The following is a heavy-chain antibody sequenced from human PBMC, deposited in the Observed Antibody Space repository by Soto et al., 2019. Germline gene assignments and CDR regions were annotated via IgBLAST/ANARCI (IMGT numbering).Heavy chain of an antibody. Sequence: SETLSLTCTVSGGSITSSYWSWIRRPPGQGLGWIAYIYDTGISGYTPSTSYNPSLKSRVTMSVDTSKSQFSLKLTSVTAADTAVYYCARGEDAFFYYGLDVWGQAITVTVS. V-gene: IGHV4-59*01. CDR2: IYDTGISGYTPST. J-gene: IGHJ6*02. CDR1: GGSITSSY. CDR3: ARGEDAFFYYGLDV.